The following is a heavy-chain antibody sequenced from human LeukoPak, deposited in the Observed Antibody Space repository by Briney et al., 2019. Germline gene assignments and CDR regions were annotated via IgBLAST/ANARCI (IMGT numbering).Heavy chain of an antibody. J-gene: IGHJ6*02. V-gene: IGHV3-30*18. D-gene: IGHD1-26*01. CDR2: ISYDGSSK. Sequence: PGGSLRLSCAASGFTFSSYGMHWVRQAPGKGLEWVAVISYDGSSKYYVDSVKGRFTISRDNSKNTLYLQMNSLRAEDTAVYYCAKWGSNYHHPQGYYGMDVWGQGTTVTVSS. CDR1: GFTFSSYG. CDR3: AKWGSNYHHPQGYYGMDV.